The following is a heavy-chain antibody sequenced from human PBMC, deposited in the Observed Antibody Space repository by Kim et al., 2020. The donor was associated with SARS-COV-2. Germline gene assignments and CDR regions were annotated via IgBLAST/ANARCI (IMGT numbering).Heavy chain of an antibody. J-gene: IGHJ4*02. CDR3: ARVGIAVAGAHFDY. Sequence: SETLSLTCAVSGGSISSSNWWSWVRQPPGKGLEWIGEIYHSGSTNYNPSLKSRVTISVDKSKNQFSLKLSSVTAADTAVYYCARVGIAVAGAHFDYWGQGTLVTVSS. CDR2: IYHSGST. D-gene: IGHD6-19*01. V-gene: IGHV4-4*02. CDR1: GGSISSSNW.